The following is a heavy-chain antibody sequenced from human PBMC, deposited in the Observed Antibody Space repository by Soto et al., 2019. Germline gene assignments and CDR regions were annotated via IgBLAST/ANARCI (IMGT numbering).Heavy chain of an antibody. CDR1: GYTFTSHG. V-gene: IGHV1-18*01. Sequence: QVQLVQSGAEVKEPGASVKVSCKTSGYTFTSHGVYWVRQAPGQGLEWVGWISPYNGNTNYEQRLQGRVTLTTDTSTSTAYMELRSLRPDDTAVNYCGREAGDYDWYFALWGRGTPVTVSS. J-gene: IGHJ2*01. CDR3: GREAGDYDWYFAL. D-gene: IGHD4-17*01. CDR2: ISPYNGNT.